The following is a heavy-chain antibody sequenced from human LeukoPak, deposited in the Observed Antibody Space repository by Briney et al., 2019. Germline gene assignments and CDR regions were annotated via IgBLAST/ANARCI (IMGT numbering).Heavy chain of an antibody. CDR2: ISSNGGST. Sequence: GGSLRLSCSASGFTFSSYAMHWVRQAPGKGLEYVSAISSNGGSTYYADSVKGRFTISRDNSKNTLYLQMSSLRAEDTAVFYCVKSDGIGGATYFDSWGQGTLVTVSS. V-gene: IGHV3-64D*09. CDR1: GFTFSSYA. CDR3: VKSDGIGGATYFDS. D-gene: IGHD1-26*01. J-gene: IGHJ4*02.